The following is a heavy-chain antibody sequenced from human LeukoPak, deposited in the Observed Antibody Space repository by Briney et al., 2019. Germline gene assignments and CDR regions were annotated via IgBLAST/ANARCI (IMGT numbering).Heavy chain of an antibody. J-gene: IGHJ4*02. D-gene: IGHD2-15*01. CDR3: ARDGSGVYYFDY. V-gene: IGHV3-48*03. Sequence: PGGSLRLSCAASGFTFSSYEMNWVRQAPGKGLEWVSYISSSGSTIYYADSVKGRFTISRDNAKNSLYLQMNSLRAEDTAVYYCARDGSGVYYFDYWGQGTLVTVSS. CDR1: GFTFSSYE. CDR2: ISSSGSTI.